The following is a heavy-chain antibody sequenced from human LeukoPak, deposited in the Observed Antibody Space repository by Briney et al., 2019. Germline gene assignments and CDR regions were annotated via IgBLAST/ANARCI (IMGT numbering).Heavy chain of an antibody. D-gene: IGHD1-26*01. CDR1: GYTITNNY. CDR2: INPTGSST. V-gene: IGHV1-46*01. J-gene: IGHJ5*02. CDR3: ARDNSVGDVAWWFDP. Sequence: GASVKVSCKASGYTITNNYMHWVRQAPGQGLEWLGLINPTGSSTLYAQKFQGRVTMTRDMSTTTDYMELSSLRSDDTAVYYCARDNSVGDVAWWFDPWGQGTLVTVSS.